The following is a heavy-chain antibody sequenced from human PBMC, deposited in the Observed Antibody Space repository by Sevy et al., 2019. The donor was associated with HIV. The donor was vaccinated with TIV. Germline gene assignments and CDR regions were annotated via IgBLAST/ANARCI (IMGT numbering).Heavy chain of an antibody. CDR1: GFTFSTHA. V-gene: IGHV3-30*03. D-gene: IGHD3-22*01. CDR2: ISYDGKNK. Sequence: GGSLRLSCAASGFTFSTHAMHWVRQAPGKGLEWVAAISYDGKNKYYADSVKGQFTISRDDSKNTLFLQMKSLTPEDTAVYYCSRDAGYDTYRYYPSDYWGQGTLVTVSS. J-gene: IGHJ4*02. CDR3: SRDAGYDTYRYYPSDY.